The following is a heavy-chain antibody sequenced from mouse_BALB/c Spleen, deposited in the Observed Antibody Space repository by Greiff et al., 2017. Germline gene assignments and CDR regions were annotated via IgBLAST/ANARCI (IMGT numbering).Heavy chain of an antibody. D-gene: IGHD2-12*01. V-gene: IGHV5-6-4*01. J-gene: IGHJ3*01. Sequence: EVQLVESGGGLVKPGGSLKLSCAASGFTFSSYTMSWVRQTPEKRLEWVATISSGGSYTYYPDSVKGRFTISRDNAKNTLYLQMSSLKSEDTAMYNCARDDDGAYWGQGTLVTVSA. CDR1: GFTFSSYT. CDR3: ARDDDGAY. CDR2: ISSGGSYT.